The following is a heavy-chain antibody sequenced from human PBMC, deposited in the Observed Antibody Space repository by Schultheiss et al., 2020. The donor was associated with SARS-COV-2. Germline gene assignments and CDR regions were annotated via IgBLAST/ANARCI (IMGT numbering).Heavy chain of an antibody. V-gene: IGHV3-21*01. CDR3: ARDGGTIFGVVIGSNFDY. D-gene: IGHD3-3*01. Sequence: GGSLRLSCAASGFTFSSYPMSWVRQAPGKGLEWVSSISSSSSYIYYADSVKGRFTISRDNAKNSLYLQMNSLRAEDTAVYYCARDGGTIFGVVIGSNFDYWGQGTLVTVSS. CDR1: GFTFSSYP. J-gene: IGHJ4*02. CDR2: ISSSSSYI.